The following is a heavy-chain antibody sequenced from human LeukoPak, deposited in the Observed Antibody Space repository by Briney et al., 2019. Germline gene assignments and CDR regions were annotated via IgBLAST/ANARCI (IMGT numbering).Heavy chain of an antibody. V-gene: IGHV4-4*09. CDR1: GGSISSYY. D-gene: IGHD4-11*01. J-gene: IGHJ4*02. CDR2: IYTSGST. Sequence: SETLSLTCTVSGGSISSYYWSWIRQPPGKGLEWIGYIYTSGSTNYNPSLKSRVTISVDTSKNQFSLKLSSVTAADTAVYYCATYPSGYSNYADYWGQGALVTVSS. CDR3: ATYPSGYSNYADY.